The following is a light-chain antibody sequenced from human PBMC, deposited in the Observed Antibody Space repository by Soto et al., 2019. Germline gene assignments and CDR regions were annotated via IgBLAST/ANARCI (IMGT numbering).Light chain of an antibody. Sequence: QSALTQPPSASGSPGQSVTISCTGTNSDVGGYDFVSWYQQHPGKAPKLMIYDVSKRPSGVPDRFSGSKSGNTASLTVSGLQAEDEADYYCSSYAGSNNFEVFGGGTKVTVL. CDR3: SSYAGSNNFEV. CDR1: NSDVGGYDF. CDR2: DVS. V-gene: IGLV2-8*01. J-gene: IGLJ3*02.